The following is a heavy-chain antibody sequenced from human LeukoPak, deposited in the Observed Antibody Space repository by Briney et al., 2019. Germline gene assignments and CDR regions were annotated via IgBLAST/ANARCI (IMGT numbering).Heavy chain of an antibody. CDR3: ARRRCSGGSCYEGFDY. Sequence: SETLSLTCAVYGGSFSGYYWSWIRQPPGKGLEWIGEINRSGSTNYNPSLKSRVTISVDTSKNQFSLKLSSVTAADTAVYYCARRRCSGGSCYEGFDYWGQGTLSPSPQ. J-gene: IGHJ4*02. V-gene: IGHV4-34*01. CDR2: INRSGST. CDR1: GGSFSGYY. D-gene: IGHD2-15*01.